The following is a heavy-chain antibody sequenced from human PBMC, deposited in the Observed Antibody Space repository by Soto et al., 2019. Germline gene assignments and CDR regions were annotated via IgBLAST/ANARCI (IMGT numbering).Heavy chain of an antibody. Sequence: ASVKVSCKASGYTFTSYGVNWVRQAPGQGLEWMGWIRSYNNSTNYAQKLQGRVTMTTDTPTNPAYMELRSLRSDDTAVYYCARHGNRDDYWGQGTLVTVSS. V-gene: IGHV1-18*01. J-gene: IGHJ4*02. CDR2: IRSYNNST. CDR3: ARHGNRDDY. CDR1: GYTFTSYG.